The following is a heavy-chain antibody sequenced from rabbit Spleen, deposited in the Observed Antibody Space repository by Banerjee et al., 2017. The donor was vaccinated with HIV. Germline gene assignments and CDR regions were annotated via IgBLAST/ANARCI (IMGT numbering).Heavy chain of an antibody. V-gene: IGHV1S40*01. CDR3: ARDLAGVIGWNFSL. CDR2: IGTGSGST. Sequence: QSLVESGGGLVQPGGSLKLSCKASGFDFSSYGINWVRQAPGKGLEWIGIIGTGSGSTYYASWAKGRFTISKTSSTTVTLRMTRLTAADTATYFCARDLAGVIGWNFSLWGQGTLVTVS. J-gene: IGHJ4*01. D-gene: IGHD4-1*01. CDR1: GFDFSSYG.